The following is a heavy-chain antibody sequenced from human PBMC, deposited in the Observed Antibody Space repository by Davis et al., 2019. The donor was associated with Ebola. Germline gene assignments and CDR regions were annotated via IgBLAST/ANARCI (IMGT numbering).Heavy chain of an antibody. V-gene: IGHV3-43*02. CDR2: IHGDDRST. CDR1: GFIFDDYA. D-gene: IGHD5-24*01. J-gene: IGHJ4*02. CDR3: AKDVSARWQQLNYFDF. Sequence: GESLKISCSASGFIFDDYAMHWVRQVPGKGLEWLCLIHGDDRSTYYADSVRGRFTISRDSGKSSLYLQMNSLTTEDTGLYFCAKDVSARWQQLNYFDFWGQGALVTVSP.